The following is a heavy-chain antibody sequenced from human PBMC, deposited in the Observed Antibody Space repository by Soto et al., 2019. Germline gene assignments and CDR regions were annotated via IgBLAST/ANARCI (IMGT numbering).Heavy chain of an antibody. V-gene: IGHV4-39*01. J-gene: IGHJ6*02. CDR2: IYYSGST. CDR3: ARVSGIYYYGMDV. D-gene: IGHD3-10*01. Sequence: SETLSLTCTVSGGSISSSSYYWGWIRQPPGKGLEWIGSIYYSGSTYYNPSLKSRVTISVDTSKNQFSLKLSSVTAADTAVYYGARVSGIYYYGMDVWGQGTTVTLSS. CDR1: GGSISSSSYY.